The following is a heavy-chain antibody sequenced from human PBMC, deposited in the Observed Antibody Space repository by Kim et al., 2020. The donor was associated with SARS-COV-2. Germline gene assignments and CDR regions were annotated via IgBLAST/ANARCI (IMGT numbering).Heavy chain of an antibody. J-gene: IGHJ4*02. Sequence: SETLSLTCTVSGGSISSYYWSWIRQPPGKGLEWIGYIYYSGSTNYNPSLKSRVTISVDTSKNQFSLKLSSVTAADTAVYYCARDRPLSGPGLFDYWGQGTLVTVSS. CDR2: IYYSGST. CDR3: ARDRPLSGPGLFDY. V-gene: IGHV4-59*01. CDR1: GGSISSYY.